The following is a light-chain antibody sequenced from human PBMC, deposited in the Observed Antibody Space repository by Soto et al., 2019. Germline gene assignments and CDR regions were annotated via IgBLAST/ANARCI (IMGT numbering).Light chain of an antibody. Sequence: EIVMTQSPATLSVSPGERATLSCRASQSVSSNLAWYQQKPDQAPRLLIYGASTRATGIPTRFSGSGSGTEFTLTISSLQSEDFAVYYCQQYNTWPLSWAFGQGTKVDIK. J-gene: IGKJ1*01. CDR2: GAS. CDR1: QSVSSN. V-gene: IGKV3-15*01. CDR3: QQYNTWPLSWA.